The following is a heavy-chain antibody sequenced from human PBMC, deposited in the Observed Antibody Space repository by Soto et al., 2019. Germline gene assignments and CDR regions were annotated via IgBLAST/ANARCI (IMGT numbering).Heavy chain of an antibody. J-gene: IGHJ5*02. V-gene: IGHV3-43*01. CDR2: TSRDGTNT. CDR3: VKEGYGYGFGAYSALTS. D-gene: IGHD3-16*01. Sequence: GGSQRPSCAASVFTFDDYNMHWVRQARGKCLEWVSLTSRDGTNTNYAESVKGRFTISRDNSKSYLYFQMNSLRTEDTALYYCVKEGYGYGFGAYSALTSWGQGXLFT. CDR1: VFTFDDYN.